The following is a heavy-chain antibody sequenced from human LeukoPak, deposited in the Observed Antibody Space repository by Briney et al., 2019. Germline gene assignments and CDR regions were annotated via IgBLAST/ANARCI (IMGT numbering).Heavy chain of an antibody. CDR3: ARDRVYSSSRWGGVNWFDP. CDR1: ELSFKAYS. D-gene: IGHD6-13*01. Sequence: GGSLRLSCAASELSFKAYSMNWLRQSPGKGLEWVASISLAGTYIDYADSVKGRFTIPRDNGNNSLFLEMTSLRADDTAVYYCARDRVYSSSRWGGVNWFDPWGQGTLVTVSS. J-gene: IGHJ5*02. V-gene: IGHV3-21*01. CDR2: ISLAGTYI.